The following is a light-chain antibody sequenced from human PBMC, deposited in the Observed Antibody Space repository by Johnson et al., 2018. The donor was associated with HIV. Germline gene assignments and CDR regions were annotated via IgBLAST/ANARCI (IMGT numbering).Light chain of an antibody. CDR2: DND. CDR3: GTWDSSLSAGYV. Sequence: QSVLTQPPSVSAAPGQKVTISCSGNNSNIGNNYVSWYQHLPGTAPKLLIYDNDQRPSGIPDRFSGSKSGTSATLGITGLQTGDEADYYCGTWDSSLSAGYVFGTGTKVTVL. CDR1: NSNIGNNY. V-gene: IGLV1-51*01. J-gene: IGLJ1*01.